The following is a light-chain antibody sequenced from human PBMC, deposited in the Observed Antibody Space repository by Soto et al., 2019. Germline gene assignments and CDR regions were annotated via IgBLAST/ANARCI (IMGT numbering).Light chain of an antibody. CDR3: QRYGSSPLT. CDR1: QSVTSSY. V-gene: IGKV3-20*01. J-gene: IGKJ4*01. CDR2: GAS. Sequence: EIVLTQSPGTLSLSPGERATLSCRASQSVTSSYLAWYQQKPGQAPRLLIYGASSRATGIPDRFSVSGSGTDFTLTISRLEPEDVAVYSCQRYGSSPLTFGGGPKLEIK.